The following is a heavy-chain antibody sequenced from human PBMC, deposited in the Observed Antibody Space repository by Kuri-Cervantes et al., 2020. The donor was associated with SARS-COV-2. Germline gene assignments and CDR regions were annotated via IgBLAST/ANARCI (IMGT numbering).Heavy chain of an antibody. CDR3: ARDPETSWYFDL. CDR1: GFTFSDYY. D-gene: IGHD1-7*01. J-gene: IGHJ2*01. Sequence: GESLKISCAASGFTFSDYYMSWIRQAPGKGLEWVSYISSSGSTIYYADSVKGRFTISRDNAKNSLYLQMNSLRAEDTAVYYCARDPETSWYFDLWGRGTLVTVSS. CDR2: ISSSGSTI. V-gene: IGHV3-11*04.